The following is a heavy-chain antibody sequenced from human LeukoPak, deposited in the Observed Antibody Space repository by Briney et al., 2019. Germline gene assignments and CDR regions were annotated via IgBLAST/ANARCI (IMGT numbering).Heavy chain of an antibody. V-gene: IGHV1-2*02. D-gene: IGHD1-14*01. J-gene: IGHJ4*02. Sequence: ASVKVSCKASGYTFTDYYIDWVRQAPGQGLEWMGRINPNTGATNYAQKFQGRVTMTGDASINTASMELTSLTSGDAAIYYCTRVSIAWSNLYFDFWGQGTLVTVPS. CDR3: TRVSIAWSNLYFDF. CDR2: INPNTGAT. CDR1: GYTFTDYY.